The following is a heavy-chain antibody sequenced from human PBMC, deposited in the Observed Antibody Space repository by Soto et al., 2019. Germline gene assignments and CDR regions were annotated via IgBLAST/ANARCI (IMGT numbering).Heavy chain of an antibody. CDR3: ARDVYCTNGVCSGMDV. Sequence: GGSLRLSCAASGFTFSSYAMHWVRQAPGKGLEWVAVISYDGSNKYYADSVKGRFTISRDNSKNTLYLQMNSLRAEDTAVYYCARDVYCTNGVCSGMDVWGQGTTVTVSS. V-gene: IGHV3-30-3*01. CDR1: GFTFSSYA. J-gene: IGHJ6*02. D-gene: IGHD2-8*01. CDR2: ISYDGSNK.